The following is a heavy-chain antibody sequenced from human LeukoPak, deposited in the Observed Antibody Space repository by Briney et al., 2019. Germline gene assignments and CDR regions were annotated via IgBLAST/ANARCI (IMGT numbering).Heavy chain of an antibody. CDR2: ISGSGGST. V-gene: IGHV3-23*01. CDR1: GFTFSSYA. CDR3: ANPPNHRWLRGYYFDY. Sequence: PGGSLRLSCAASGFTFSSYAMSWVRQAPGKGLEWVSAISGSGGSTYYADSVKGRFTISRDNSKNTLYLQMNSLRAEDTAVYYCANPPNHRWLRGYYFDYWGQGTLVTVSS. D-gene: IGHD3-22*01. J-gene: IGHJ4*02.